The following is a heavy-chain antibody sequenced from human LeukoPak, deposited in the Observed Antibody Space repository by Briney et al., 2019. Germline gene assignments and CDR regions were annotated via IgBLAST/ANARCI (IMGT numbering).Heavy chain of an antibody. CDR2: IKQDGSDK. J-gene: IGHJ5*02. V-gene: IGHV3-7*05. CDR3: ARMARGNWFDP. CDR1: GFTFSSYW. Sequence: GGSLGLSCAASGFTFSSYWMSWVRQPPGKGLEWVANIKQDGSDKYYVDSVKGRFTISRDNAINTPFLRMNSLGAEDTAVYYCARMARGNWFDPWGQGTLVTVSS. D-gene: IGHD5-24*01.